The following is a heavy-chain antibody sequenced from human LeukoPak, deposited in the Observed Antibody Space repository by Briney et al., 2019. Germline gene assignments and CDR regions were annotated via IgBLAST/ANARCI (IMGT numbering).Heavy chain of an antibody. CDR2: IYYTGDT. CDR1: GGSISSDDYY. J-gene: IGHJ4*02. Sequence: SSETLSLTCTVSGGSISSDDYYWSWTRQAPGKGLEYIGYIYYTGDTHYNPSLKSRVTISLDTSKNQFSLKLSSVTAADTAVYYCARGLYYYDSSGVLYYFDYWGQGTLVTVSS. V-gene: IGHV4-30-4*01. CDR3: ARGLYYYDSSGVLYYFDY. D-gene: IGHD3-22*01.